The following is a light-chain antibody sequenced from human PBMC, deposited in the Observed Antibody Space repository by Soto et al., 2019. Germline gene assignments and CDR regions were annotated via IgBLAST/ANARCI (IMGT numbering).Light chain of an antibody. V-gene: IGKV1-5*03. Sequence: DIQMTQSPSTLSAFVGDRVSVTCRASQSISIWLAWYQQKPGQAPKLLIYRASSLQSGVPSRFSGSGSGTEFTLTISSLQIDDFATYYCLQYDDYWTFGQGTKVEIK. CDR3: LQYDDYWT. CDR2: RAS. J-gene: IGKJ1*01. CDR1: QSISIW.